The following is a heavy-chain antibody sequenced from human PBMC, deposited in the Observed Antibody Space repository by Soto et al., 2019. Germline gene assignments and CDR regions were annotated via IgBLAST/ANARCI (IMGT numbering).Heavy chain of an antibody. V-gene: IGHV3-30-3*01. CDR1: GFTFSNYA. D-gene: IGHD2-21*01. CDR2: VSHDGNNQ. Sequence: VQLVESGGGVVQPGGSLRLSCAVSGFTFSNYAMHWVRQAPGKGLEWVAIVSHDGNNQYYADSAEGRFTISRDNSEKTLYLQMNSLRTEDTAVLYCARAGATQMWQTWYFDLWGRGTLVTVSS. CDR3: ARAGATQMWQTWYFDL. J-gene: IGHJ2*01.